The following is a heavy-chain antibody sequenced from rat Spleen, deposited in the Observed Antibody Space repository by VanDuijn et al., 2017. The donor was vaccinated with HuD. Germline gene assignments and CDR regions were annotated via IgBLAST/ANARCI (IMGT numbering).Heavy chain of an antibody. J-gene: IGHJ2*01. CDR2: ISYDGSST. CDR1: GFTFSNYG. D-gene: IGHD1-1*01. Sequence: EVQLVESDGGLVQPGRSLKLSCAASGFTFSNYGMAWVRQAPTKGLEWVATISYDGSSTYYRDSVKGRFTISRDNAKSTLYLQMDSLRSEDTATYYCTRDRSGDPFYFDYWGQGVMVTVSS. CDR3: TRDRSGDPFYFDY. V-gene: IGHV5-29*01.